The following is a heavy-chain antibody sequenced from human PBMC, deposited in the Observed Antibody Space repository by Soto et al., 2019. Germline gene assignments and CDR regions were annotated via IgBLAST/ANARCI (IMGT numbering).Heavy chain of an antibody. CDR2: IIPIFGTA. V-gene: IGHV1-69*13. D-gene: IGHD2-2*01. Sequence: SVKVSCKASGVTFSSYAISWVRQAPGQGLEWMGGIIPIFGTANYAQKFQGRVTITADESTSTAYMELSSLRSEDTAVYYCARGNRYCSSTSCYSAMDVWGQGTTVTVSS. CDR1: GVTFSSYA. J-gene: IGHJ6*02. CDR3: ARGNRYCSSTSCYSAMDV.